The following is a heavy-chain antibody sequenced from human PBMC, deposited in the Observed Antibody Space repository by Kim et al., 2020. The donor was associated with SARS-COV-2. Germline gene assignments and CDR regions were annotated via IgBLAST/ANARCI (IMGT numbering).Heavy chain of an antibody. Sequence: SETLSLTCTVSGGSISSYYWSWIRQPPGKGLEWIGYIYYSGSTNYNPSLKSRVTISVDTSKNQFSLKLSSVTAADTAVYYCARVSRYDFWSGYGFDYWGQGTLVTVSS. CDR3: ARVSRYDFWSGYGFDY. V-gene: IGHV4-59*01. CDR2: IYYSGST. D-gene: IGHD3-3*01. J-gene: IGHJ4*02. CDR1: GGSISSYY.